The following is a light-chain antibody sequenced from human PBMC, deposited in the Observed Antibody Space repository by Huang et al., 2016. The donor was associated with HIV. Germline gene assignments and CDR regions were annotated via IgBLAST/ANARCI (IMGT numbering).Light chain of an antibody. Sequence: DIQMTQSPSSLSASVGDRVTITCQASQDISNYLSWYQQRPGKAPKLLIYDAANLETGVPSRFSASGSGTDFTFTINGRQPEDIATYYCQQYDSLPVTFGQGTRLEIK. CDR1: QDISNY. CDR2: DAA. J-gene: IGKJ5*01. CDR3: QQYDSLPVT. V-gene: IGKV1-33*01.